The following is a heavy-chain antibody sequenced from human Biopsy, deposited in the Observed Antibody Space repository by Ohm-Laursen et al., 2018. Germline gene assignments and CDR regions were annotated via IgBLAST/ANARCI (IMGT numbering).Heavy chain of an antibody. CDR3: ARHSPAPNWTFDY. J-gene: IGHJ4*02. Sequence: TLSLTCTVSGGSISSGGSFWSWIRQRPGKGLEWFGYIFNSANTYYNPSLKNLITISGDTSKNQFSLKLNSVTAADTAVYYCARHSPAPNWTFDYWGQGTQVTVSS. V-gene: IGHV4-31*01. CDR1: GGSISSGGSF. CDR2: IFNSANT. D-gene: IGHD3/OR15-3a*01.